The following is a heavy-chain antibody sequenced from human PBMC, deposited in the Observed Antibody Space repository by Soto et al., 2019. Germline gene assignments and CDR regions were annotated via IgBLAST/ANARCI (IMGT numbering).Heavy chain of an antibody. CDR3: ARFPPGYYISRLPNDY. Sequence: SETLSLTCAVYGGSFSGYYWSWIRQPPGKGLEWIGEINHSGSTNYNPSLKSRVTISVDTSKNQFSLKLSSVTAADTAVYYCARFPPGYYISRLPNDYWGQGTLVTVSS. CDR1: GGSFSGYY. CDR2: INHSGST. D-gene: IGHD3-9*01. J-gene: IGHJ4*02. V-gene: IGHV4-34*01.